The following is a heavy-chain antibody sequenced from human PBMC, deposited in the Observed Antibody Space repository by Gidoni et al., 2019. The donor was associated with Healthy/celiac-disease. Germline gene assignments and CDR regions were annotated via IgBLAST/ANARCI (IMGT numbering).Heavy chain of an antibody. Sequence: QVQLQESGPGLVKPSGTLSLTCAVSGGSNSSSNWWSWVRQPPGKGLEWIGEIYHSGSTNYNPSLKSRVTISVDKSKNQFSLKLSSVTAADTAVYYCARDHKAGTYYYDSSGYSPRVDYFDYWGQGTLVTVSS. CDR1: GGSNSSSNW. D-gene: IGHD3-22*01. J-gene: IGHJ4*02. V-gene: IGHV4-4*02. CDR3: ARDHKAGTYYYDSSGYSPRVDYFDY. CDR2: IYHSGST.